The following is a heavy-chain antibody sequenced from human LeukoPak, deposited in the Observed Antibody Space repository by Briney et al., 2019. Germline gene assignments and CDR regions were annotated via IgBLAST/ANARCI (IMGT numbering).Heavy chain of an antibody. CDR2: ISAYNGNT. V-gene: IGHV1-18*01. Sequence: DSVKVSCKASGYTFTSYGISWVRQAPGQGLEWMGWISAYNGNTNYAQKLQGRVTMTTDTSTSTAYMELRSLRSDDTAVYYCARIGYCSGGSCYLIDYWGQGTLVTVSS. J-gene: IGHJ4*02. D-gene: IGHD2-15*01. CDR3: ARIGYCSGGSCYLIDY. CDR1: GYTFTSYG.